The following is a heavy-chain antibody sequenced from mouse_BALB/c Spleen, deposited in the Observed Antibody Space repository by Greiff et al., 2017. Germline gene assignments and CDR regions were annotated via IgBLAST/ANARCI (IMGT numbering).Heavy chain of an antibody. Sequence: VNVVESGPGLVAPSQSLSITCTVSGFSLTSYGVHWVRQPPGKGLEWLGVIWAGGSTNYNSALMSRLSISKDNSKSQVFLKMNSLQTDDTAMYYCAREDRYDGAWFAYWGQGTLVTVSA. CDR1: GFSLTSYG. V-gene: IGHV2-9*02. D-gene: IGHD2-14*01. CDR2: IWAGGST. J-gene: IGHJ3*01. CDR3: AREDRYDGAWFAY.